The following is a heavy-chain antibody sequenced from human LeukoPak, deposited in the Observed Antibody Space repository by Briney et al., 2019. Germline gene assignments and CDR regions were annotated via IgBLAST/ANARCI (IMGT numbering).Heavy chain of an antibody. V-gene: IGHV3-48*01. CDR2: ISSSSSTI. Sequence: GSLRLSCAASGFTFSSYSMNWVRQAPGKGLEWVSYISSSSSTIYYADSVKGRFTISRDNAKNTLYLQMNSLRAEDTAVYYCARDSGAAGQEYFQHWGQGTLVTVSS. D-gene: IGHD6-13*01. CDR1: GFTFSSYS. CDR3: ARDSGAAGQEYFQH. J-gene: IGHJ1*01.